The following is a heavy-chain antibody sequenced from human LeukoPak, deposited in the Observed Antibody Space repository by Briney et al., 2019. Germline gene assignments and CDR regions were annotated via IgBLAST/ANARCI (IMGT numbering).Heavy chain of an antibody. CDR2: ISGSGST. Sequence: SETLSLTCTVSGDSISSGDYYWSWIRQPAGKGLEWIGRISGSGSTNYNPSLKSRVTISVDTSKNQFSLKLGSVTAADTAVYFCARGPYSYDSSGAFDIWGQGTMVTVSS. V-gene: IGHV4-61*02. CDR3: ARGPYSYDSSGAFDI. D-gene: IGHD3-22*01. J-gene: IGHJ3*02. CDR1: GDSISSGDYY.